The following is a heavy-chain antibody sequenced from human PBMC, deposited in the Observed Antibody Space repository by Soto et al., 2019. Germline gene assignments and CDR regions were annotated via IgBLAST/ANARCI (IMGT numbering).Heavy chain of an antibody. CDR2: IIPILGIA. D-gene: IGHD3-10*01. J-gene: IGHJ4*02. CDR3: AREEYYYGSGAFFDY. CDR1: GGTFSSYT. Sequence: QVQLVQSGAEVKKPGSSVKVSCKASGGTFSSYTISWVRQAPGQGLEWMGRIIPILGIANYAQKFQGRVTITADKSTSKAYMELSSLRSEDTAVYYCAREEYYYGSGAFFDYCGQGTLVTVSS. V-gene: IGHV1-69*08.